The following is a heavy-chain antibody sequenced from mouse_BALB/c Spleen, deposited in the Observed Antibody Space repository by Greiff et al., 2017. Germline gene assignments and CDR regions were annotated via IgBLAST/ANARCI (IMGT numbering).Heavy chain of an antibody. CDR3: AREDWFAY. CDR2: ISDGGSYT. Sequence: EVKLEESGGGLVKPGGSLKLSCAASGFTFSDYYMYWVRQTPEKRLEWVATISDGGSYTYYPDSVKGRFTISRDNAKNNLYLQMSSLKSEDTAMYYCAREDWFAYWGQGTLVTVSA. V-gene: IGHV5-4*02. J-gene: IGHJ3*01. CDR1: GFTFSDYY.